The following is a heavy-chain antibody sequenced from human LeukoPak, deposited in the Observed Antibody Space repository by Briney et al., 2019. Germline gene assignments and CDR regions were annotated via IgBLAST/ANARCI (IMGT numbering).Heavy chain of an antibody. J-gene: IGHJ6*02. CDR1: GFTFSSYG. CDR2: IWYDGSNK. D-gene: IGHD6-13*01. Sequence: GGSLRLSCAASGFTFSSYGMHWVRQAPGKGLEWVAVIWYDGSNKYYADSVKGRFTISRDNSKNTLYLQMNSLRAEDTAVYYCATGRYSSSPERYYYYGVDVWGQGTTVTVSS. CDR3: ATGRYSSSPERYYYYGVDV. V-gene: IGHV3-33*01.